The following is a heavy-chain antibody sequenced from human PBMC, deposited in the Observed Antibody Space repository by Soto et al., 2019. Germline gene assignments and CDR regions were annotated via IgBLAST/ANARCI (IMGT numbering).Heavy chain of an antibody. J-gene: IGHJ4*02. CDR2: VNAENGNT. Sequence: ASVKVSCKASGYTFTTYAIHWVRQAPGQRLEWMGWVNAENGNTKYSQKFQGRVTITVDTSASTAYMEMSSLRSEDTAVYYCARDIFGLLTLGVSDFWGQGTLVTVSS. CDR1: GYTFTTYA. D-gene: IGHD3-10*02. V-gene: IGHV1-3*01. CDR3: ARDIFGLLTLGVSDF.